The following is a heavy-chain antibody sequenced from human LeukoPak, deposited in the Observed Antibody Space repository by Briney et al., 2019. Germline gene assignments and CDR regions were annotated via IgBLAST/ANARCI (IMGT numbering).Heavy chain of an antibody. D-gene: IGHD6-13*01. J-gene: IGHJ4*02. V-gene: IGHV3-48*03. CDR1: GFTFSSYE. CDR2: ISDSGSKK. Sequence: GGSLRLSCAASGFTFSSYEMNWVRQAPGKGLEWVSYISDSGSKKDYADSVKGRFTISRDNAKNSVYLQMNSLRAEDTAVYYCAREGVAADHWGQGTLVTVSS. CDR3: AREGVAADH.